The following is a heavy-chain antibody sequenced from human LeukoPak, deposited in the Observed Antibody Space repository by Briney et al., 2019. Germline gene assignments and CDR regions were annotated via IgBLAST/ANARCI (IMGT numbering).Heavy chain of an antibody. CDR3: ARGGYYDTSGYFGWFDP. CDR2: IWYDEASK. CDR1: GFAFSRFG. J-gene: IGHJ5*02. D-gene: IGHD3-22*01. Sequence: GGSLRLSCAASGFAFSRFGMHWVRQAPDKGLEWVAVIWYDEASKFYGDSVKGRFTISRDNSKNTLYLEMNSLRAEDTAVYYCARGGYYDTSGYFGWFDPWGRGTLVTVSS. V-gene: IGHV3-33*01.